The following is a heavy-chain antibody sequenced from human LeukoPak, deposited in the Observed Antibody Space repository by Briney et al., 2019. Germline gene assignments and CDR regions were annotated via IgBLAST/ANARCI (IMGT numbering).Heavy chain of an antibody. CDR2: IYYGGST. J-gene: IGHJ4*02. D-gene: IGHD6-19*01. V-gene: IGHV4-59*01. Sequence: SETLCLTCTVSGGSISSYYWSWIRQPPGKGLEWIGYIYYGGSTNYNPSLKSRVTISVDTSKNQFSLKLSSVTAADTAVYYCARVRLAHFDYWGQGTLVTVSS. CDR3: ARVRLAHFDY. CDR1: GGSISSYY.